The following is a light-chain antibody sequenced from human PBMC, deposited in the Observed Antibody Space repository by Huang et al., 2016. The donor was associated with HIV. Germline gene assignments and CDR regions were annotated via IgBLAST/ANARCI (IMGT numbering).Light chain of an antibody. CDR3: QQYNCWPRT. J-gene: IGKJ1*01. Sequence: EIVMTQSPATLSVSPGERASLSCRASQSVNSNLAWYQQKPGQAPRLLMYGASIRAPDIPDRFSGSGAGTDFTLTISSLQSEDFAVYYCQQYNCWPRTFGQGTKVEI. CDR1: QSVNSN. V-gene: IGKV3-15*01. CDR2: GAS.